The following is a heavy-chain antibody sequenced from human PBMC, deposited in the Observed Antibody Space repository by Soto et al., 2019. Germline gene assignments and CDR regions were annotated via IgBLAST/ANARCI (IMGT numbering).Heavy chain of an antibody. CDR1: GGSISSYY. CDR2: IYYSGST. Sequence: PSETLSLTCTVSGGSISSYYWSWIRQPPGKGLEWIGYIYYSGSTNYNPSLKSRVTISVDTSKNQFSLKLSSVTAADTAVYYCARAPQNFLRGSYDYWGQGTLVTVSS. CDR3: ARAPQNFLRGSYDY. V-gene: IGHV4-59*01. D-gene: IGHD1-26*01. J-gene: IGHJ4*02.